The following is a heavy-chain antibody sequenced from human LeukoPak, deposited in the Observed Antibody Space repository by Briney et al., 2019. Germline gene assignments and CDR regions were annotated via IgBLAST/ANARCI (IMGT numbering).Heavy chain of an antibody. CDR2: ISGSGCST. D-gene: IGHD3-22*01. V-gene: IGHV3-23*01. J-gene: IGHJ4*01. CDR3: AKAMFSYDSSGNDY. Sequence: GGSLRLSCAASGFTFSSYAMSWVRQAPGKGLEGVSAISGSGCSTYYADAVKGRFTIPRDNAKHTLYRQMNSRRAEDTDLYDCAKAMFSYDSSGNDYSGPGTLVTLSS. CDR1: GFTFSSYA.